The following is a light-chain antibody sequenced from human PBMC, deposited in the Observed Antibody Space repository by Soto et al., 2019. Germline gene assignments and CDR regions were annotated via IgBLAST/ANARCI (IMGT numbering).Light chain of an antibody. CDR3: QQYYSVPVT. CDR2: WAS. J-gene: IGKJ4*01. CDR1: QSVLYSSDNKNQ. Sequence: DIVMTQSPDSLAVSLGERATINCKSSQSVLYSSDNKNQLAWYQQKPGQPPKLLIYWASTRESGVPDRXSGSGSGTEFTLTISSLQAEDVAVYYCQQYYSVPVTFGGGTKVEIK. V-gene: IGKV4-1*01.